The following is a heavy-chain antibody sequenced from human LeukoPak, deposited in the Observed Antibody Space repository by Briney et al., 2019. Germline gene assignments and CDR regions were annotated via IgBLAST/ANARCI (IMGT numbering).Heavy chain of an antibody. V-gene: IGHV3-23*01. D-gene: IGHD4/OR15-4a*01. J-gene: IGHJ5*02. CDR2: ISGNGANK. CDR3: AKGLGALDP. Sequence: GGSLRHSCAASGFTLNTYAMTWVRQGPGKGLEWVSAISGNGANKFYADSVKGRFTISRDKSKNTLYLQMNSLRVEDTALYYCAKGLGALDPWGQGTLVTVSS. CDR1: GFTLNTYA.